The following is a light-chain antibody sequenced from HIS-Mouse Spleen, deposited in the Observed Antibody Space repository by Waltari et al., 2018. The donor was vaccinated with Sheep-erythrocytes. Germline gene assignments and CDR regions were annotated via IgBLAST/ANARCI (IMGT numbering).Light chain of an antibody. V-gene: IGKV1-39*01. CDR3: QQSYSTPQFT. Sequence: DIQMTQSPSSLSASVGDRVTITCRASQSISSYLNWYQQKPGKAPKLLIYAASSLQSGVPSRFSGRGSGTDFTLTISSLQPEDFVTYYCQQSYSTPQFTFGPGTKVDIK. CDR2: AAS. CDR1: QSISSY. J-gene: IGKJ3*01.